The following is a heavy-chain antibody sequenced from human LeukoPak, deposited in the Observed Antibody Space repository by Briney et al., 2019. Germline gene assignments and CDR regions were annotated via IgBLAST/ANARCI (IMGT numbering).Heavy chain of an antibody. Sequence: ASETLSLTCTVSGGSIGSYYWSWIRQPPGKGLEWIGYIYDSGSTNYNPSLKGRVTISVDTSKNQFSLKLSSVTAADTAVYYCACLTTADAFDIWGQGTMVTVSS. CDR1: GGSIGSYY. CDR3: ACLTTADAFDI. CDR2: IYDSGST. V-gene: IGHV4-59*01. D-gene: IGHD3-22*01. J-gene: IGHJ3*02.